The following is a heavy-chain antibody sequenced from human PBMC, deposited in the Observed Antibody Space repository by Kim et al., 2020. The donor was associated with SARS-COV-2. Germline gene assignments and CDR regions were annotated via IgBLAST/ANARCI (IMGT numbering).Heavy chain of an antibody. Sequence: GGSLRLSCAASGFTFNTYGMHWVRQAPGKGLESVAVISYDGSNKYYADSVKGRFTISRDNSKNTLYLQMNSLRIEDTAVYYCAKSFSGIYFGYDYWGQGTRVTISS. CDR2: ISYDGSNK. J-gene: IGHJ4*02. D-gene: IGHD1-26*01. CDR1: GFTFNTYG. V-gene: IGHV3-30*18. CDR3: AKSFSGIYFGYDY.